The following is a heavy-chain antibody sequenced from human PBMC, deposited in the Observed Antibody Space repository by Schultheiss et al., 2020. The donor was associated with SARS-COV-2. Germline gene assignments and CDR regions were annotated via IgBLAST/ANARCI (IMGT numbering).Heavy chain of an antibody. Sequence: GESLKISCAASGFTFSNAWMSWVRQAPGKGLEWVANIKQDGSEKYYVDSVKGRFTISRDNAKNSLYLQMNSLRAEDTAVYYCARGSYCSSTSCYPMDYYYYGMDVWGQGTTVTVSS. CDR2: IKQDGSEK. V-gene: IGHV3-7*02. J-gene: IGHJ6*02. D-gene: IGHD2-2*01. CDR1: GFTFSNAW. CDR3: ARGSYCSSTSCYPMDYYYYGMDV.